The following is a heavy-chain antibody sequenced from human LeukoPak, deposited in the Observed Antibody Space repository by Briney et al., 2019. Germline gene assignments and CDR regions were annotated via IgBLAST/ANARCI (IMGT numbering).Heavy chain of an antibody. D-gene: IGHD3-16*01. CDR2: IYYSGST. CDR3: ASEITFGGVDY. J-gene: IGHJ4*02. CDR1: GGSISSSRYY. V-gene: IGHV4-39*01. Sequence: PSETLSLTCTVSGGSISSSRYYWGWIRQPPGKGLEWIGSIYYSGSTYYNPSLKSRVTISVDTSKNQFSLKLSSVTAADTAVYYCASEITFGGVDYWGQGTLVTVSS.